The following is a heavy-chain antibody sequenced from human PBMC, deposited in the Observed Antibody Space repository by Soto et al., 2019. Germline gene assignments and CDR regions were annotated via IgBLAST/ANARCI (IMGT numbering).Heavy chain of an antibody. Sequence: PSETLSLTCTVSGGSLSSYYWSWIRQPPGKGLEWIGYIYYSGSTNYNPSLKSRVTISVDTSKNQFSLKLSSVTAADTAVYYCARPHCSSSNCPNWFDPWGQGTLVTVSS. D-gene: IGHD2-2*01. CDR3: ARPHCSSSNCPNWFDP. CDR1: GGSLSSYY. CDR2: IYYSGST. V-gene: IGHV4-59*08. J-gene: IGHJ5*02.